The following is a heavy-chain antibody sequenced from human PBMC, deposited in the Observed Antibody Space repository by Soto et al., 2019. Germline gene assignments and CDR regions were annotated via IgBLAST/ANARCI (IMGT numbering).Heavy chain of an antibody. V-gene: IGHV1-69*13. CDR2: IIPIFGTA. CDR3: ARHYYYDSSGYYPNSAFDI. Sequence: SVKVSCKASGGTFSSYAISWVRQAPGQGLEWMGGIIPIFGTANYAQKFQGRVTITADESTSTAYMELSSLRSEDTAVYYRARHYYYDSSGYYPNSAFDIWGQGTMVTVSS. J-gene: IGHJ3*02. D-gene: IGHD3-22*01. CDR1: GGTFSSYA.